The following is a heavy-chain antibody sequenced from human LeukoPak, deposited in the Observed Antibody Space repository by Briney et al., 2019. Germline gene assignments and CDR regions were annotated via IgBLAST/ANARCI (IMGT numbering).Heavy chain of an antibody. V-gene: IGHV4-39*02. CDR1: GGSISSSSYY. CDR3: AGDRTLIAARPFDY. CDR2: IYYSGST. D-gene: IGHD6-6*01. J-gene: IGHJ4*02. Sequence: PSETLSLTCTVSGGSISSSSYYWGWIRQPPGKGLEWIGSIYYSGSTYYNPSLKSRVTISVDTSKNQFSLKLSSVTAADTAVYYCAGDRTLIAARPFDYWGQGTLVTVSS.